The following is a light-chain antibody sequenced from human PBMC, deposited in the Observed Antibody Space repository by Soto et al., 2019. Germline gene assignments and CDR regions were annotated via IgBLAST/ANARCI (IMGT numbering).Light chain of an antibody. CDR2: EVN. CDR3: SSYTSINTVV. V-gene: IGLV2-14*01. Sequence: QSALTQPASVSGSPGQSITISCTGTRDDIGDYNYISWYQQHPGKAPKLIIYEVNDRPSEVSNRFSGSKSGNTASLTISGLQAEDEATYLCSSYTSINTVVFGGGTKLTVL. J-gene: IGLJ2*01. CDR1: RDDIGDYNY.